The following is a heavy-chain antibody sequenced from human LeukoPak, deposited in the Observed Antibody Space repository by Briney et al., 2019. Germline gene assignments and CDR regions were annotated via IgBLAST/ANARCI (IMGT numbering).Heavy chain of an antibody. CDR2: IFHSGIA. CDR1: NYPVTSDYY. Sequence: SETLSLTCEVSNYPVTSDYYWVWIRQPPGQGLEWIGQIFHSGIAHYNPSLKSRVTMSVDTSRSQFSVNLNSVTAADTAVYYCARAGFGTAYNRFYYYMDVWGKGTTVTVSS. CDR3: ARAGFGTAYNRFYYYMDV. D-gene: IGHD3-16*01. V-gene: IGHV4-38-2*01. J-gene: IGHJ6*03.